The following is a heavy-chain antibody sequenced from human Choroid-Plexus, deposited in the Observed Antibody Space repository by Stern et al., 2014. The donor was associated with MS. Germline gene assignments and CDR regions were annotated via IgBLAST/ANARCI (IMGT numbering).Heavy chain of an antibody. Sequence: VHLVESGGGVVQPGGPLRLSCIGSGFIFSRFCMHWVRQAPGKGLEWVAFISYDGTTKNYAVSVKGRFTISRDNSNNTLWMQMSSLRPEDTAVYYCARDRHWLTYYFDYWGQGSLVTVSS. CDR2: ISYDGTTK. CDR1: GFIFSRFC. V-gene: IGHV3-30*03. J-gene: IGHJ4*02. D-gene: IGHD3-9*01. CDR3: ARDRHWLTYYFDY.